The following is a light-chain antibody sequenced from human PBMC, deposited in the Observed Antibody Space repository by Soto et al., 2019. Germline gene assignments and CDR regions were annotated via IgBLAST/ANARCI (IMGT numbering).Light chain of an antibody. CDR3: QQYGSSRWT. CDR1: QSVSSIY. J-gene: IGKJ1*01. Sequence: EIVLTQSPGTLSLSPGERATLSCRASQSVSSIYLAWYQQKPGQAPRLLIYGASSRATGIPDRFSGSGSGTDFTLTISRLEPEDFAVYYCQQYGSSRWTVGQGTKVDI. V-gene: IGKV3-20*01. CDR2: GAS.